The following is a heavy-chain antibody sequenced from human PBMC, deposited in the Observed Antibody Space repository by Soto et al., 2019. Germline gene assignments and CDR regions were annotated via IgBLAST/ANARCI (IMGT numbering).Heavy chain of an antibody. J-gene: IGHJ6*02. CDR3: AGGDSSGYYYYYYGMDV. D-gene: IGHD3-22*01. CDR1: GFTFSSYA. V-gene: IGHV3-30-3*01. Sequence: QVQLVESGGGVVQPGRSLRLSCAASGFTFSSYAMHWVRQAPGKGLEWVAVISYDGSNKYYADSVKGRFTISRDNSKNTLYLQMNSVRAEDTAVYYCAGGDSSGYYYYYYGMDVWGQGTTVTVSS. CDR2: ISYDGSNK.